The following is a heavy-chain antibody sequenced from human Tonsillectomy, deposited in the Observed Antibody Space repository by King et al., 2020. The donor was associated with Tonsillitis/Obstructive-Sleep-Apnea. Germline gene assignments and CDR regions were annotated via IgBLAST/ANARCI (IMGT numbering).Heavy chain of an antibody. CDR2: IYPGDSET. Sequence: EVQLVESGAEVKKPGESLKISCKGSGYSFTNYWIAWVRQMPGKGLEWMGIIYPGDSETRYSSSFQGQVTISADTSISTAYLQWSRLTSSDTAMFYCARHSWFDGYDFWSGYSFDYWGQGTLVTVSS. CDR1: GYSFTNYW. D-gene: IGHD3-3*01. J-gene: IGHJ4*02. V-gene: IGHV5-51*01. CDR3: ARHSWFDGYDFWSGYSFDY.